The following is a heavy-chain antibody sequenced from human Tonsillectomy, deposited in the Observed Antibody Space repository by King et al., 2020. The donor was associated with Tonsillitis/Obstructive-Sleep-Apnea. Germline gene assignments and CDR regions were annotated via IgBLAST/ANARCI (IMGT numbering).Heavy chain of an antibody. CDR2: IYYSGST. CDR1: GGSISSSSYY. Sequence: QLQESGPGLVKPSETLSLTCAVSGGSISSSSYYWGWIRQPPGKGLEWIGSIYYSGSTYYNPSLKSRVTISVDTSKNQFSLKLSSVTAADTAVYYCASHHYDSTYNWFDPWGQGTLVTVSS. V-gene: IGHV4-39*01. J-gene: IGHJ5*02. D-gene: IGHD3-3*01. CDR3: ASHHYDSTYNWFDP.